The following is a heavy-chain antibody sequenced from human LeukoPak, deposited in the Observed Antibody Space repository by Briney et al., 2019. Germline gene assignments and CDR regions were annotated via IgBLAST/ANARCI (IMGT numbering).Heavy chain of an antibody. CDR2: IHQHGSKE. CDR3: ARLVNYYFDY. D-gene: IGHD2-21*01. J-gene: IGHJ4*02. CDR1: GFNFRAYW. Sequence: GGSLRLSCTTSGFNFRAYWMGWVRQAPGKGLEWVANIHQHGSKENYVDSVKGRFTISRDNAKNSLYLQMNSLRAEDTAVYYCARLVNYYFDYWGQGTLVTVSS. V-gene: IGHV3-7*03.